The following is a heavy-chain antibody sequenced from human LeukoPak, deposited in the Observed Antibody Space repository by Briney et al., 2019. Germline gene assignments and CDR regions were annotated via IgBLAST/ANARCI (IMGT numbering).Heavy chain of an antibody. CDR1: GISVSSNY. CDR2: IYVDGST. D-gene: IGHD3-16*02. J-gene: IGHJ4*02. Sequence: GGSLRLSCTASGISVSSNYMSWVRQAPGKGLQWVSVIYVDGSTYYADSVKGRITISRDNSRNTLYLQMNSLRAEDTAVYYCARDLATRQRTGLYDSWGQGALVTVSS. V-gene: IGHV3-66*01. CDR3: ARDLATRQRTGLYDS.